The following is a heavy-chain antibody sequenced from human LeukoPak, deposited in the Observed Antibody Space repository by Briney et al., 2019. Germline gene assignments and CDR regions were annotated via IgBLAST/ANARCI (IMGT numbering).Heavy chain of an antibody. CDR2: INWNGGST. Sequence: PGGSLRLSCAASGFPFDDFGMSWVRQAPGKGLEWVSDINWNGGSTDYADSVKGRFTISRDNAKNSLYLQMNSLRAEDTAVYYCARGLFAGGWYPDYFDYWGQGTLVTVSS. J-gene: IGHJ4*02. CDR3: ARGLFAGGWYPDYFDY. D-gene: IGHD6-19*01. V-gene: IGHV3-20*04. CDR1: GFPFDDFG.